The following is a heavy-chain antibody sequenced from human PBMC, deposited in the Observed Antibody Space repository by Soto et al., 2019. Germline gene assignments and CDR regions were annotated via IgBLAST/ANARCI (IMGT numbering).Heavy chain of an antibody. J-gene: IGHJ4*02. CDR1: GGSIGSYY. CDR3: ARGGWRQIDY. D-gene: IGHD3-3*01. Sequence: QVQLQESGPGLVKPSETLSLTCSVSGGSIGSYYWSWIRQPPGKGLEWIGYIYYSGSTNYHPSLKSRVTISVDTSKNQFSLKLSSVTAADTAVYYCARGGWRQIDYWGQGTLVTVSS. CDR2: IYYSGST. V-gene: IGHV4-59*08.